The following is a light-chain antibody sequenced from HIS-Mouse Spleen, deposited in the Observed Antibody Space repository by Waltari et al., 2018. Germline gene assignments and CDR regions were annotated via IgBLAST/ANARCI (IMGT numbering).Light chain of an antibody. CDR3: SSYAGSNNSV. CDR2: GVS. CDR1: SSYVGGYNY. Sequence: QSALTQPPSASGSPGQSVTISCTGTSSYVGGYNYVSWYQQPPGKAPKLMIYGVSKRPSGVPDRCSGSKSGNTAPLPVSGLQAEDEADYYCSSYAGSNNSVFGGGTKLTVL. V-gene: IGLV2-8*01. J-gene: IGLJ2*01.